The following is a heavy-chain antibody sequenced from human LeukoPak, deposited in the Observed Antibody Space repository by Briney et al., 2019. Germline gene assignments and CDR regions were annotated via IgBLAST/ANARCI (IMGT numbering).Heavy chain of an antibody. D-gene: IGHD3-10*01. V-gene: IGHV3-9*01. CDR1: GFSFDDYA. CDR2: ISWNSVSI. Sequence: PGGSLRLSCAASGFSFDDYAMHWVRQAPGKGLEWVSGISWNSVSIGYADSVKGRFTISRDNAMDSLYLQMNSLRTEDTVLYYCAKARGYYYGSGAFDYWGQGTLVTVSS. J-gene: IGHJ4*02. CDR3: AKARGYYYGSGAFDY.